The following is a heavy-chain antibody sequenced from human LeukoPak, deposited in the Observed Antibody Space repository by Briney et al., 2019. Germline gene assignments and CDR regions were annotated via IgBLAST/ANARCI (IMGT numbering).Heavy chain of an antibody. Sequence: SETLSLTCIVSGGSTSTGDYYCSWIRQPAGKGLEWIGRIYTSGNTNYNPSLKSRVTMSVDTSQNQFSLKLASVTAADTAIYYCAKGAGGFSYYNWFDPWGQGTLVTVSS. J-gene: IGHJ5*02. CDR1: GGSTSTGDYY. CDR3: AKGAGGFSYYNWFDP. V-gene: IGHV4-61*02. CDR2: IYTSGNT. D-gene: IGHD5-18*01.